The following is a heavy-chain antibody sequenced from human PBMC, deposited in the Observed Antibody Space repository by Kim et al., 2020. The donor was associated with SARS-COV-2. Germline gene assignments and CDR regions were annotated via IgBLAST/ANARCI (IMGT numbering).Heavy chain of an antibody. CDR3: AKAPIFGVVIIEKSQFDP. V-gene: IGHV3-30*18. D-gene: IGHD3-3*01. J-gene: IGHJ5*02. CDR1: GFTFSSYG. CDR2: ISYDGSNK. Sequence: GGSLRLSCAASGFTFSSYGMHWVRQAPGKGLEWVAVISYDGSNKYYADSVKGRFTISRDNSKNTLYLQMNSLRAEDTAVYYCAKAPIFGVVIIEKSQFDPWGQGTLVTVSS.